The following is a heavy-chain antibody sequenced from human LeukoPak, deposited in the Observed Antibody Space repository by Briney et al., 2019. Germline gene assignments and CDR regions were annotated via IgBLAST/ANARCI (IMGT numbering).Heavy chain of an antibody. CDR3: ARDSGNGDYEFDY. Sequence: PGGSLRLSCAASGFTVSSNYMGWVRQAPGKGLEWVSVIYSGGSTYYADSVKGRFTISRDNSKNTLYLQMNSLRAEDTAVYYCARDSGNGDYEFDYWGQGTLVTVSS. V-gene: IGHV3-53*01. J-gene: IGHJ4*02. CDR2: IYSGGST. D-gene: IGHD4-17*01. CDR1: GFTVSSNY.